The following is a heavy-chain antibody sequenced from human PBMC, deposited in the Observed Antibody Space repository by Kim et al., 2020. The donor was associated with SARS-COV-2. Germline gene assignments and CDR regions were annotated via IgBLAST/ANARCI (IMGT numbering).Heavy chain of an antibody. CDR3: AKDRSYDNLTGYLP. CDR1: GFTFSSYA. Sequence: GGSLRLSCAASGFTFSSYAMRWVRQAPGKGLEWVSVIYSGGSSTYYADSVKGRFTISRDNSKNTLYLQMNSLRAEDTAVYYCAKDRSYDNLTGYLPWGQGTLVTVSS. J-gene: IGHJ5*02. V-gene: IGHV3-23*03. CDR2: IYSGGSST. D-gene: IGHD3-9*01.